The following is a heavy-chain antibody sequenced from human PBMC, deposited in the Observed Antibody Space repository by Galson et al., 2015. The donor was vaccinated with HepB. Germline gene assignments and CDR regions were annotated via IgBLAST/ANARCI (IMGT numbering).Heavy chain of an antibody. J-gene: IGHJ6*02. CDR2: TYYRSKWYN. CDR3: AREPGVYGSGSWGYYYGMDV. V-gene: IGHV6-1*01. Sequence: CAISEDSVSSNSAAWNWIRQSPSRGLEWLGRTYYRSKWYNDYAVSVKSRITINPDTSKNQFSLQLNSVTPEDTAVYYCAREPGVYGSGSWGYYYGMDVWGQGTTVTVSS. CDR1: EDSVSSNSAA. D-gene: IGHD3-10*01.